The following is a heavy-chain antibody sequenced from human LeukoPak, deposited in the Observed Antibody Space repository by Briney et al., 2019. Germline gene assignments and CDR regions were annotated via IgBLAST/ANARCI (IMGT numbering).Heavy chain of an antibody. CDR2: ISTYNGNT. CDR3: ARRATMLRGVIRSPYGMDV. V-gene: IGHV1-18*01. J-gene: IGHJ6*02. CDR1: DYTFRNYD. D-gene: IGHD3-10*01. Sequence: ASVKVSCKASDYTFRNYDITWVRQAPGQGLEWMGWISTYNGNTKYSQKLQGRVTMTTDTSTSTAYMELRSLRSDDTAVYYCARRATMLRGVIRSPYGMDVWGRGTTVTVSS.